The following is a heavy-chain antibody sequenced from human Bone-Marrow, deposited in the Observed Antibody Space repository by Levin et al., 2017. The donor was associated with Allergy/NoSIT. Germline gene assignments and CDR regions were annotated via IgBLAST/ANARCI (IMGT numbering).Heavy chain of an antibody. CDR1: GFTFSNAW. D-gene: IGHD2-21*02. CDR2: IKSKTDGGTT. V-gene: IGHV3-15*01. Sequence: GGSLRLSCAASGFTFSNAWMSWVRQAPGKGLEWVGRIKSKTDGGTTDYAAPVKGRFTISRDDSKNTLYLQMNSLKTEDTAVYYCTTDPDIVVVTASEFDYWGQGTLVTVSS. CDR3: TTDPDIVVVTASEFDY. J-gene: IGHJ4*02.